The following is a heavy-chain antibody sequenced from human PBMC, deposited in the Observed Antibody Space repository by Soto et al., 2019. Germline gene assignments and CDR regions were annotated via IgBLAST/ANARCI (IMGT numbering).Heavy chain of an antibody. J-gene: IGHJ5*02. CDR2: INPSGGST. Sequence: ASVKVSCKASGYTFTSYYMHWVRQAPGQGLEWMGIINPSGGSTSYAQKFQGRVTMTRDTSTSTVYMELSSLRSEDTAVYYCARESGNYYDSSGYSNWFDPWGQGTLVTVSS. CDR3: ARESGNYYDSSGYSNWFDP. V-gene: IGHV1-46*01. CDR1: GYTFTSYY. D-gene: IGHD3-22*01.